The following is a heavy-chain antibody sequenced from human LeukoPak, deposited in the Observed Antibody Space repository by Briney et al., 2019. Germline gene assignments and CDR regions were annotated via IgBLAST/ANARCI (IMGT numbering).Heavy chain of an antibody. CDR1: GGSISSSNYY. CDR2: IYTSEST. CDR3: ARDSKWELLQDAFDI. V-gene: IGHV4-61*02. D-gene: IGHD1-26*01. Sequence: TSQTLSLTCSVSGGSISSSNYYWSWIRQPAGKGLEWIGRIYTSESTNYNPSLKSRVTISVDTSKNQFSLELSSVTAADTAVYYCARDSKWELLQDAFDIWGQGTMVTVSS. J-gene: IGHJ3*02.